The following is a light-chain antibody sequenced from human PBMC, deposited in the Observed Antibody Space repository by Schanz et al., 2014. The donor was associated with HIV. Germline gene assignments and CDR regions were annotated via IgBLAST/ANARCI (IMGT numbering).Light chain of an antibody. CDR2: GAS. Sequence: EIVLTQSPGSLSLSPGGRATLSCRASQSVSSNFLAWYQARPGQAPRLLIFGASNRATGIPDRFSGGVSGTDFTLTISRVEPEDFAVYYCQQHGGSPETFGQGTKVEFK. J-gene: IGKJ1*01. CDR3: QQHGGSPET. V-gene: IGKV3-20*01. CDR1: QSVSSNF.